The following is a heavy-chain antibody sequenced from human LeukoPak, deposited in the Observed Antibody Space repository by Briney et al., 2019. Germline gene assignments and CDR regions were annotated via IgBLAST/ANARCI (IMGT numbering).Heavy chain of an antibody. CDR3: AKPSALWFGEGYFDY. CDR2: ISSSSSYI. J-gene: IGHJ4*02. Sequence: GGSLRLSCAASGFTFSSYWMHWVRQAPGKGLEWVSSISSSSSYIYYADSVKGRFTVSRDNAKNSLYLQMNSLRAEDTAVYYCAKPSALWFGEGYFDYWGQGTLVTVSS. D-gene: IGHD3-10*01. V-gene: IGHV3-21*01. CDR1: GFTFSSYW.